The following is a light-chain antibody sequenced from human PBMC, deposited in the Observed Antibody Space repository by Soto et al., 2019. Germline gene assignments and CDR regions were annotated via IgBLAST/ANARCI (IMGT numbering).Light chain of an antibody. CDR1: SSNIGAGYD. V-gene: IGLV1-40*01. CDR2: GNS. CDR3: QSYDSSLSVSV. Sequence: QLVLTQPPSVSGAPGQRVTISCTGSSSNIGAGYDVHWYQQLPGTAPKLLIYGNSNRPSGVPDRFSGSKSGTSASLAITGLQAEDEADYYCQSYDSSLSVSVFGGGTKLTV. J-gene: IGLJ3*02.